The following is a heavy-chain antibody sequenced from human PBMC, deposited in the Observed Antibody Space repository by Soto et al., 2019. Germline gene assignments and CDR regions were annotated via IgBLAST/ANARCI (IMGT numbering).Heavy chain of an antibody. Sequence: GGSLRLSCSASGFTFSSYAMNWVRQAPTKGLEYVSVISSDGGRTYYADSVKGRFTISRDNSRKTLYLQMSSLRAEDTAVYYCVKTIYGYSYYYYGMDVWGQGTTVTVSS. CDR3: VKTIYGYSYYYYGMDV. D-gene: IGHD2-15*01. CDR2: ISSDGGRT. CDR1: GFTFSSYA. V-gene: IGHV3-64D*06. J-gene: IGHJ6*02.